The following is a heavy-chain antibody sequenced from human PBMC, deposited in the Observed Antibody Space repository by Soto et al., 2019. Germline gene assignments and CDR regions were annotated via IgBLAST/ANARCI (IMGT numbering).Heavy chain of an antibody. D-gene: IGHD2-21*01. CDR1: GGSFSGYY. CDR2: INHSGST. Sequence: SETLSLTCAVYGGSFSGYYWSWIRQPPGKGLEWIGEINHSGSTNYNPSLKSRVTISVDTSKNQFSLKLSSVTAADTAVYYCARGLKKEAYCGGDCYSTESLLYWFDPWGQGTLVTVSS. V-gene: IGHV4-34*01. J-gene: IGHJ5*02. CDR3: ARGLKKEAYCGGDCYSTESLLYWFDP.